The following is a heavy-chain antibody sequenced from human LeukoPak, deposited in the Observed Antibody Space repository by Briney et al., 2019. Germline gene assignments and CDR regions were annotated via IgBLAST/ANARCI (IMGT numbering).Heavy chain of an antibody. Sequence: PGGSLRLSCAASGFTFSSYEMNRVCQAPGKGLEWVSYISSSGSTIYYAESVKGRFTISRDNAKNSLYLQMNSLRAEDTAVYYCAELGITMIGGVWGKGTTVTISS. CDR3: AELGITMIGGV. V-gene: IGHV3-48*03. CDR2: ISSSGSTI. J-gene: IGHJ6*04. CDR1: GFTFSSYE. D-gene: IGHD3-10*02.